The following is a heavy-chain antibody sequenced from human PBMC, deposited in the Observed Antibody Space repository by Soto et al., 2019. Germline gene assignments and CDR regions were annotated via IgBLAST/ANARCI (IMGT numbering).Heavy chain of an antibody. Sequence: VQLVASGGGLVQPGGSLRLSRAASGFTFSNYWMHWVRQSPGKGLVWVSRINSDETITSYADSVKGRFTISRDNAKNTLYLQMSSLRVEDTALYYCVCFECGRTAVVTAMEANGYWGQGTLVTVSS. J-gene: IGHJ4*02. CDR2: INSDETIT. D-gene: IGHD2-21*02. CDR3: VCFECGRTAVVTAMEANGY. V-gene: IGHV3-74*01. CDR1: GFTFSNYW.